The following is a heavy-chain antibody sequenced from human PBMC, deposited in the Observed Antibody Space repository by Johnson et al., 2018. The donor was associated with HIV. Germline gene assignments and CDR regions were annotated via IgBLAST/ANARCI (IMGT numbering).Heavy chain of an antibody. D-gene: IGHD3-16*01. CDR3: AKEAYYVEAFDI. CDR2: ISYDGSNK. Sequence: QVQLVESGGGLVQPGGSLRLSCAASGFIVSSNYMSWVRQAPGKGLAWVAVISYDGSNKYYADSVKGRFTISRDNSKNTLYLQMNILRAEDTAVYFCAKEAYYVEAFDIWGQGTMVTVSS. V-gene: IGHV3-30*18. J-gene: IGHJ3*02. CDR1: GFIVSSNY.